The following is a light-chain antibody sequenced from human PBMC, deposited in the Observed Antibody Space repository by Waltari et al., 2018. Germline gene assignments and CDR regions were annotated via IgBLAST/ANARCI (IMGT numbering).Light chain of an antibody. V-gene: IGLV3-21*04. CDR3: QVWDANNDPGV. CDR2: DDS. Sequence: SYVLTQPPSVSVAPGETARLTCGGNKLGTKTMAWYPQKPGQAPVLVISDDSDRRSGIPERISGSNSGNTATLTISRVEAGDEAEYFCQVWDANNDPGVFGTGTEVTVL. J-gene: IGLJ1*01. CDR1: KLGTKT.